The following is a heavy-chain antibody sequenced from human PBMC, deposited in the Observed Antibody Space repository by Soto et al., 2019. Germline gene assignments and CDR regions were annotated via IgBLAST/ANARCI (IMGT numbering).Heavy chain of an antibody. D-gene: IGHD3-10*01. CDR2: INHSGST. CDR3: ARAEPNYYYGSGSYYL. V-gene: IGHV4-34*01. Sequence: QVQLQQWGAGLLKPSETLSLTCAVYGGSSSGYYWSWIRQPPGKGLEWIGEINHSGSTNDNPSLKSRVTIPVDTSKNLFALKLSSVTAAATAVYYCARAEPNYYYGSGSYYLWGQGTLVPVAS. J-gene: IGHJ4*02. CDR1: GGSSSGYY.